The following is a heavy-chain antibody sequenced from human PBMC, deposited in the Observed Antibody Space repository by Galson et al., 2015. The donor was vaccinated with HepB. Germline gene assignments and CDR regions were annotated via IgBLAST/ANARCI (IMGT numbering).Heavy chain of an antibody. CDR3: AKDIYYDLFSGAFDI. D-gene: IGHD3-3*01. CDR2: ISWNSGSI. V-gene: IGHV3-9*01. J-gene: IGHJ3*02. CDR1: GFTFDDYA. Sequence: SLRLSCAASGFTFDDYAMHWVRQAPGKGLEWVSGISWNSGSIDYADSVKGRFTISRDNAKSSLYLQMNSLRPEDTALYYCAKDIYYDLFSGAFDIWGQGTVVTVS.